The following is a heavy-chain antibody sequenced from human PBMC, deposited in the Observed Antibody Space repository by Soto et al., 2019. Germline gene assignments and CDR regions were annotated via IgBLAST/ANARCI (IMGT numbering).Heavy chain of an antibody. CDR3: VRGYCTTSPCSGDFQF. Sequence: QVQLVQSGAELKKPGASVKVACKASGYKFTTYFIHWVRQAPGQGLEWMGMIHPSGDTGYAQKFRGRGTMTIDTSTTTAYMELRNLTCEDTAVYFSVRGYCTTSPCSGDFQFWGQGTLVTVSS. CDR2: IHPSGDT. J-gene: IGHJ1*01. D-gene: IGHD2-15*01. V-gene: IGHV1-46*01. CDR1: GYKFTTYF.